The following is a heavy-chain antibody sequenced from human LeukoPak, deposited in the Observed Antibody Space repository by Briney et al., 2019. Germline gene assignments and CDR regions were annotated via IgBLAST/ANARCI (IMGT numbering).Heavy chain of an antibody. J-gene: IGHJ4*02. CDR1: GGTFNNHV. CDR3: ARGEFLQVYYFDY. V-gene: IGHV1-69*13. D-gene: IGHD3-10*01. CDR2: VIPIFGTA. Sequence: SVKVSRKASGGTFNNHVISWVRQAPGQGLEWMGGVIPIFGTANYAQKFQGRVTITADESTSTAYMELSSLRSEDTAMYYCARGEFLQVYYFDYWGQGTLVTVSS.